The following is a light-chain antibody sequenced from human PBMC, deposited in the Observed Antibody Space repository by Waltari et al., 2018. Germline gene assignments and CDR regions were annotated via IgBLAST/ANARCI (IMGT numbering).Light chain of an antibody. CDR2: VNRDGSH. J-gene: IGLJ3*02. CDR1: SGHSNNA. CDR3: QTWGTGIGV. V-gene: IGLV4-69*02. Sequence: QLVLTQSPSASASLGASVNLPCTLSSGHSNNAIAWHQQQPEKGPRYLMRVNRDGSHNKGDGIPDRFSGSSSGAERYLTISSLQSEDEADYYCQTWGTGIGVFGGGTKLTVL.